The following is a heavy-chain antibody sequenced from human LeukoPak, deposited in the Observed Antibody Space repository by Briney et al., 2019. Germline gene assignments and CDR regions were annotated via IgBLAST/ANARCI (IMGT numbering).Heavy chain of an antibody. J-gene: IGHJ5*02. D-gene: IGHD6-13*01. CDR3: ARDISGYSSSWYWFDP. V-gene: IGHV4-4*07. Sequence: SETLSLTCTVSGGSISSYYWSWIRQPPGKGLEWIGRIYTSGSTNYNPSLKSRVTMSVDTSKNQFSLKLSSVTAADTAVYYCARDISGYSSSWYWFDPWGQGTLVTVSS. CDR1: GGSISSYY. CDR2: IYTSGST.